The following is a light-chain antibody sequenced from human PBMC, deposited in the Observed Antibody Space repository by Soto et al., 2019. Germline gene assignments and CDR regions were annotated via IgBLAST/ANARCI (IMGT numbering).Light chain of an antibody. Sequence: DIQMTQNTSSLSASVGDRVTITCRASQSISSYLHWYQQKPGKAPKLPIYAASNLQSGVPSRFRASGSGTDFTLTLNSLQPEDFATYYCQQGYSTPWTFGQGTNVDIK. CDR1: QSISSY. J-gene: IGKJ1*01. V-gene: IGKV1-39*01. CDR2: AAS. CDR3: QQGYSTPWT.